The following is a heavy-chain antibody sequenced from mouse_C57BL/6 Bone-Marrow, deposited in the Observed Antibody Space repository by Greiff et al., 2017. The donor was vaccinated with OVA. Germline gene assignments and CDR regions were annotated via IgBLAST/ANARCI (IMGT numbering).Heavy chain of an antibody. J-gene: IGHJ2*01. CDR2: IDPENGDT. Sequence: VQLKQSGAELVRPGASVKLSCTASGFNIKDDYMHWVKQRPEQGLEWIGWIDPENGDTEYASKFQGKATITADTSSNTAYLQLSSLTSEDTAVYYCTRWLLPYFDYWGQGTTLTVSS. CDR3: TRWLLPYFDY. V-gene: IGHV14-4*01. CDR1: GFNIKDDY. D-gene: IGHD2-3*01.